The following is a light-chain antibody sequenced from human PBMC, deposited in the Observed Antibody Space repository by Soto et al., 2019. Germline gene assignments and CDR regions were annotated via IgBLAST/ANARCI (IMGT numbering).Light chain of an antibody. V-gene: IGLV2-14*03. J-gene: IGLJ2*01. CDR3: SSYSSSTTHVV. Sequence: QSALTQPASVSGSPGRSVTISCTGTSTDVCDFNYVSWYQHLPGRAPKLIIYDVTNRPSGISYRFSASKSGRTASLTISGLQAEDEADYYCSSYSSSTTHVVFGGGTQLTVL. CDR2: DVT. CDR1: STDVCDFNY.